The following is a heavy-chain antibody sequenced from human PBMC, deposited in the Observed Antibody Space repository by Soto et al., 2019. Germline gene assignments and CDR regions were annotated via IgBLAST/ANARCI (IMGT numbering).Heavy chain of an antibody. CDR3: AALTGATFH. CDR1: GYSFNSYW. D-gene: IGHD1-20*01. Sequence: GESLKISWKASGYSFNSYWIGWVRQMPGKGLEWMGIVHPGNSDIRYSPSFQGQVTVSVDRSISTAYLQWSSLKASDTAMYYCAALTGATFHWGQGTLVTVSS. J-gene: IGHJ4*02. CDR2: VHPGNSDI. V-gene: IGHV5-51*01.